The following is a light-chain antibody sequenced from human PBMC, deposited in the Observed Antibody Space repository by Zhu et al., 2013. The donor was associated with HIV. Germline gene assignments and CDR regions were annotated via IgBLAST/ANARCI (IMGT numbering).Light chain of an antibody. CDR3: QQYYDWPPYT. CDR2: GAS. V-gene: IGKV3-15*01. Sequence: EVVMTQSPATVSVSPGERATLSCRASQTVSTNLAWYQQTPGQAPRLLIYGASTRAPGIPPRFSGRGSGTDFTLTISSLQSEDSAFYYCQQYYDWPPYTFGQGTKLEIK. CDR1: QTVSTN. J-gene: IGKJ2*01.